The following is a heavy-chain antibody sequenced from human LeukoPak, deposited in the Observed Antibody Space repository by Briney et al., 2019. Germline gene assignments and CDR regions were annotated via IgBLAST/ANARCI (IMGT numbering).Heavy chain of an antibody. Sequence: SETLSLTCTVSGGSISSGGYYWSWIRQHPGKGLEWIGYIYYSGSTYYNPSLKSRVTISVDTSKNQFSLKLSSVTAADTAVYYCARASYYDSSGNNWFDPWGQGTLVTVSS. J-gene: IGHJ5*02. D-gene: IGHD3-22*01. CDR3: ARASYYDSSGNNWFDP. V-gene: IGHV4-31*03. CDR1: GGSISSGGYY. CDR2: IYYSGST.